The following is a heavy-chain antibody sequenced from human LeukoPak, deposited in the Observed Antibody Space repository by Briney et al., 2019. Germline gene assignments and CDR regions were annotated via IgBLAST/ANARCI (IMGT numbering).Heavy chain of an antibody. CDR3: ARDRGHYDSSGYLFDY. CDR2: IYNSGNT. V-gene: IGHV4-30-2*01. J-gene: IGHJ4*02. D-gene: IGHD3-22*01. CDR1: GGSISGGGYS. Sequence: SQTLSLTCGVSGGSISGGGYSRSWIRQPPGKGLEWIGYIYNSGNTYYNPSLKSRVNISVDRSKNQVSLKLSSVTAADTAVYYCARDRGHYDSSGYLFDYWGQGTLVTVSS.